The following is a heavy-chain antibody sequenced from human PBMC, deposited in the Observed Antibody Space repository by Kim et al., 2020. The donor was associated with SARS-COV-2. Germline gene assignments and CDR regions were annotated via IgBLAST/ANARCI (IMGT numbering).Heavy chain of an antibody. CDR1: GFTVSSNY. CDR3: ARDKTYCSSTSCPPGKYYYYGMDV. D-gene: IGHD2-2*01. J-gene: IGHJ6*02. V-gene: IGHV3-53*01. CDR2: IYSGGST. Sequence: GGSLRLSCAASGFTVSSNYMSWVRQAPGKGLEWVSVIYSGGSTYYADSVKGRFTISRDNSKNTLYLQMNSPRAEDTAVYYCARDKTYCSSTSCPPGKYYYYGMDVWGQGTTVTVSS.